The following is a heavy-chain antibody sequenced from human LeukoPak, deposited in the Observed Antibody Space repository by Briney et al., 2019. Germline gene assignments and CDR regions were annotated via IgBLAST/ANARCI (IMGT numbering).Heavy chain of an antibody. CDR1: EFTFNNYA. CDR2: ISSSGGYT. D-gene: IGHD6-13*01. CDR3: AKVPVAVAAAGTLSY. J-gene: IGHJ4*02. Sequence: PGGSLRLSCAASEFTFNNYAMTWVRQAPGKGLEWVSVISSSGGYTYYADSVKGRFTISRDNSKNTLYLQMNSLRAEDTAVYYCAKVPVAVAAAGTLSYWGQGTLVTVSS. V-gene: IGHV3-23*01.